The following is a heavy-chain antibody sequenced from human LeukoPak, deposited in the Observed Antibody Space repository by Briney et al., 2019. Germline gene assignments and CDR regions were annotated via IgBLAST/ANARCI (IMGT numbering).Heavy chain of an antibody. D-gene: IGHD1-7*01. CDR3: ASGTVGNYALDY. Sequence: GGSLTLSCAASGLTFSRYNMNWVRQAPGKGLEGVSSIRTSSNNIYYTDSVKGRFTISRENAKNSLYLQVDSLRVEDTAVYFCASGTVGNYALDYWGQGTLVTVSS. CDR2: IRTSSNNI. V-gene: IGHV3-21*01. J-gene: IGHJ4*02. CDR1: GLTFSRYN.